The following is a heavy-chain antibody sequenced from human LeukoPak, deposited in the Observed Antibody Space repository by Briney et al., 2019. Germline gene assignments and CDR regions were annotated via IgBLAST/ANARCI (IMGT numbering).Heavy chain of an antibody. Sequence: GGSLRLSCAASGFTFSTYPMHWVRQAPGKGLEWVSVISKDGGEKHFADPVKGRFTISRDNSKNTLYLQMNSLRAEDTAVYYCARAEGGLDYWGQGTLVTVSS. CDR1: GFTFSTYP. CDR3: ARAEGGLDY. CDR2: ISKDGGEK. J-gene: IGHJ4*02. D-gene: IGHD3-16*01. V-gene: IGHV3-30*14.